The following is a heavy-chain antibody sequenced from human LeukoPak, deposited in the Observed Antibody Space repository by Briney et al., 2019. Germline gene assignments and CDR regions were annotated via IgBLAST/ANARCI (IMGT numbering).Heavy chain of an antibody. CDR1: GLTFSIHW. CDR3: AKIFNHVDY. Sequence: GGSLRLSCAASGLTFSIHWMNWVRQAPGKGLEWVSYISSGSGTIYYADSVKGRFTISRDNAKNSLYLQMNSLRAEDTAVYYCAKIFNHVDYWGQGTLVTVSS. V-gene: IGHV3-48*01. CDR2: ISSGSGTI. D-gene: IGHD1-14*01. J-gene: IGHJ4*02.